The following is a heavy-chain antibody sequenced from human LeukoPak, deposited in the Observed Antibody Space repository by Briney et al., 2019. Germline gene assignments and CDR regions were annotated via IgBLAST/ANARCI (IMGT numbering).Heavy chain of an antibody. CDR1: GFTFSSYA. CDR2: ISYDGSNK. Sequence: GGSLRLSCAASGFTFSSYAMHWVRQAPGKGLEWVAVISYDGSNKYYADSVKGRFTISRDNSKNTLYLQMNSLRAEDTAVYYCARDPVADLSKTLFDWGQGTLVTVSS. CDR3: ARDPVADLSKTLFD. D-gene: IGHD6-19*01. J-gene: IGHJ4*02. V-gene: IGHV3-30-3*01.